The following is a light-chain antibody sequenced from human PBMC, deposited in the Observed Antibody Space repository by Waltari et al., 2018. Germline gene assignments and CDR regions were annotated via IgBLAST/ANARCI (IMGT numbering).Light chain of an antibody. CDR2: WAS. CDR3: QQYYSRRT. V-gene: IGKV4-1*01. J-gene: IGKJ1*01. Sequence: IVLTQSPDSLAVSLGEGATINCKSRQSILYNSNDKNYLAWYQQKPGQPPKLLIYWASTRESGVPDRFSGNGSGTDFTLTISSLQAEDVAVYYCQQYYSRRTFGQGTKVEI. CDR1: QSILYNSNDKNY.